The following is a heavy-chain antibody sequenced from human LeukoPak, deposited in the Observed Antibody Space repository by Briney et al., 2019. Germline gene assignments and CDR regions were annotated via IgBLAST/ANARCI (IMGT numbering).Heavy chain of an antibody. J-gene: IGHJ4*02. V-gene: IGHV1-2*02. CDR2: IDPNSGDT. Sequence: ASVKVSCKASGYTFTDYYMHWVRQAPGQGLEWMGWIDPNSGDTNYAQKFQGRVTMTSDTSITTVNMELSSLRSDDTAVYYCARDHRYTGRYFGGNLDYFDSWGQGTLVSVSS. CDR3: ARDHRYTGRYFGGNLDYFDS. D-gene: IGHD1-26*01. CDR1: GYTFTDYY.